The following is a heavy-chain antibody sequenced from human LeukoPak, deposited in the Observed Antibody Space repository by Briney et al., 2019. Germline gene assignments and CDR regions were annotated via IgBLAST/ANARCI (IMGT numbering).Heavy chain of an antibody. CDR2: ISSSSFKI. Sequence: GGSLRLSCAASEFTFVRYAMNWVRQAPGKGLEWVSYISSSSFKIGYADSVKDRFTISRDNAKNSLYLQMNSLRAEDTAVYYCARGLSSWDPFDYWGQGTLVTVSS. CDR1: EFTFVRYA. D-gene: IGHD6-13*01. V-gene: IGHV3-48*04. CDR3: ARGLSSWDPFDY. J-gene: IGHJ4*02.